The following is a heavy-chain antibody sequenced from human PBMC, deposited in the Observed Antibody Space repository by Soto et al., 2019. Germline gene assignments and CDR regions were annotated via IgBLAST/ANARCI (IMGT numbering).Heavy chain of an antibody. V-gene: IGHV4-30-2*01. J-gene: IGHJ4*02. CDR1: GGSISSGGYS. Sequence: SETLSLTCAVSGGSISSGGYSWSWIRQPPGKGLEWIGYIYHSGSTYYNPSLKSRVTISVDRSKNQFSLKLSSVTAADTAVYYCARGLYYYDSSGFDYWGQGTLVTVS. CDR3: ARGLYYYDSSGFDY. CDR2: IYHSGST. D-gene: IGHD3-22*01.